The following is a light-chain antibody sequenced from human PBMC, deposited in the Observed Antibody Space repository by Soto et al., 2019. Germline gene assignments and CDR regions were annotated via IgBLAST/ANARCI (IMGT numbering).Light chain of an antibody. Sequence: IVLTQSPGTLSSSPGQRATLSCGASQSVSTSNLAWYQQRPGQAPRLLIYGASRRATGIPDRFSGSGSGTDFTLTISRLEPEDLAVYYCQQYDNSVWTFGQGTKVDIK. CDR2: GAS. V-gene: IGKV3-20*01. CDR3: QQYDNSVWT. CDR1: QSVSTSN. J-gene: IGKJ1*01.